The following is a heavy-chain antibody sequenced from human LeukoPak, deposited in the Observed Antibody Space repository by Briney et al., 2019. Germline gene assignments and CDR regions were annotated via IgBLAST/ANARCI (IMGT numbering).Heavy chain of an antibody. D-gene: IGHD3-9*01. CDR3: ARGPAYYDILTGSSLALNS. CDR1: GYTFTSYD. CDR2: MNPNSGNT. Sequence: ASVKVSCKASGYTFTSYDINWVRQATGQGLEWMGWMNPNSGNTGYAQKFQGRVTMTRNTSISTAYMELSSLRSEDTAVYYCARGPAYYDILTGSSLALNSWGQGTLVTVSS. J-gene: IGHJ4*02. V-gene: IGHV1-8*01.